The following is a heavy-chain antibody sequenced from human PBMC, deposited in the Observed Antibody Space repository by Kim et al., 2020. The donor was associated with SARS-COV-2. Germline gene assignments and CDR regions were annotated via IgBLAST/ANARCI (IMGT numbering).Heavy chain of an antibody. D-gene: IGHD3-3*01. J-gene: IGHJ4*02. Sequence: KSRVTISVDTSKNQFSLKLSSVTAADTAVYYCASPLYDFWSGYTSSPFDYWGQGTLVTVSS. V-gene: IGHV4-39*01. CDR3: ASPLYDFWSGYTSSPFDY.